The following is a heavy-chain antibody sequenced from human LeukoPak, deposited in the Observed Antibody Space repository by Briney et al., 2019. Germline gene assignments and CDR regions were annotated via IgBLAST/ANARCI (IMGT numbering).Heavy chain of an antibody. CDR2: IYYSGST. J-gene: IGHJ3*02. D-gene: IGHD3-10*01. CDR1: GGSISSSSYY. CDR3: AKTYYYGSGSKPDDAFDI. Sequence: MPSETLSLTCTVSGGSISSSSYYWGWIRQPPGKGLEWIGSIYYSGSTYYNPSLKSRVTISVDTSKNQFSLKLSSVTAADTAVYYCAKTYYYGSGSKPDDAFDIWGQGTMVTVSS. V-gene: IGHV4-39*07.